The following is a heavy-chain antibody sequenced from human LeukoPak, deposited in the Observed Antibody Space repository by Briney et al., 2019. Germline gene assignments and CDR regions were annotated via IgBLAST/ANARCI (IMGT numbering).Heavy chain of an antibody. CDR1: GYTLTELS. V-gene: IGHV1-24*01. Sequence: ASVKVSCKGSGYTLTELSMHWVRQAPGKGLEWMGGFDPEDGETIYAQKFQGRVTMTEDTSTDTAYMELSSLRSEDTAVYYCATDTTGYSYGFLWGQGTLVTVSS. CDR2: FDPEDGET. J-gene: IGHJ4*02. CDR3: ATDTTGYSYGFL. D-gene: IGHD5-18*01.